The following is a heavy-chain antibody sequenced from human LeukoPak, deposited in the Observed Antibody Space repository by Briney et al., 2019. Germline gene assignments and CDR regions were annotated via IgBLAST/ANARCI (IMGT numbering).Heavy chain of an antibody. V-gene: IGHV3-23*01. CDR3: ARFTAAAGTPLDY. Sequence: GGSLRLSCAASGFTFSSYAMSWVRQAPGKGLEWVSAISGSGGSTYYADSVKGRFTISRDKAKNSLYLQMNSLRAEDTAVYYCARFTAAAGTPLDYWGQGTLVTVSS. D-gene: IGHD6-13*01. CDR1: GFTFSSYA. CDR2: ISGSGGST. J-gene: IGHJ4*02.